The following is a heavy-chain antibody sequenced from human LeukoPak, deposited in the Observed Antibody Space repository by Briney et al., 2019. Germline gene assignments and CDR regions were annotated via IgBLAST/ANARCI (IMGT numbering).Heavy chain of an antibody. J-gene: IGHJ5*02. CDR3: ARLGSPDSSSFNWFDP. CDR1: GGSISNSSFY. CDR2: IYYSGSS. Sequence: SETLSLTCTVSGGSISNSSFYWAWIRQPPGKGLEWIGNIYYSGSSNYNPSLKGRVAMSVDTSKNQFSLKLRFMTATDTAVYYCARLGSPDSSSFNWFDPWGQGTLVTVSS. V-gene: IGHV4-39*01. D-gene: IGHD6-13*01.